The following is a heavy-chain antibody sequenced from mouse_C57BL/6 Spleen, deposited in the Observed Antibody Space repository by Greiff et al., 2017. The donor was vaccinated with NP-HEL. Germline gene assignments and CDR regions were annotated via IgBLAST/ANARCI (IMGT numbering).Heavy chain of an antibody. CDR3: ARDDGYPYYFDY. J-gene: IGHJ2*01. D-gene: IGHD2-3*01. CDR1: GYAFTNYL. Sequence: QVQLQQSGAELVRPGTSVKVSCKASGYAFTNYLIEWVKQRPGQGLEWIGVINPGSGGTNYNEKFKGKATLTADKSSSTAYMQLSRLTSEDSAVYFCARDDGYPYYFDYWGQGTTLTVSS. V-gene: IGHV1-54*01. CDR2: INPGSGGT.